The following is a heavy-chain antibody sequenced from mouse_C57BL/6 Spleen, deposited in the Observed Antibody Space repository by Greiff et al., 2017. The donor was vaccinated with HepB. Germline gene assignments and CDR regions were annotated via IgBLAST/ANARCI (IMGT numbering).Heavy chain of an antibody. J-gene: IGHJ4*01. CDR3: ARQLRQVSAMDY. CDR2: IYPGSGST. D-gene: IGHD3-2*02. V-gene: IGHV1-55*01. CDR1: GYTFTSYW. Sequence: VQLQQSGAELVKPGASVKMSCKASGYTFTSYWITWVKQRPGQGLEWIGDIYPGSGSTNYTEKFKSKATLTVDTSSSTAYMQLSSLTSEDSAVYYCARQLRQVSAMDYWGQGTSVTVSS.